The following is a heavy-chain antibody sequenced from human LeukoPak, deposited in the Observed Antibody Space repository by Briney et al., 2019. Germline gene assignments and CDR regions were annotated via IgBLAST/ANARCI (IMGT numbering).Heavy chain of an antibody. D-gene: IGHD1-26*01. CDR1: GGTFSSYA. CDR2: IIPIFGTA. CDR3: ARGGYSGSYHIDY. Sequence: ASVKVSCKASGGTFSSYAISWVRQAPGQGLEWMGGIIPIFGTANYAQKFQGRVTITTDESTCTAYMELSSLRSEDTAVYYCARGGYSGSYHIDYWGQGTLVTVSS. V-gene: IGHV1-69*05. J-gene: IGHJ4*02.